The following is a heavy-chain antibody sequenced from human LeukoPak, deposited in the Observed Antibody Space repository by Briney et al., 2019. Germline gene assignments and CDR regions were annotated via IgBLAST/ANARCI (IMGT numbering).Heavy chain of an antibody. CDR3: TTVTTDTAMVTVDY. Sequence: GGSLRLSCAASGFTFSNAWMSWVRQAPGKGLEWVGRIKSKTDGGTTDYAAPVKGRFTISRDDSKNTLYLQMNSLKTEDTAVYYCTTVTTDTAMVTVDYWGQGTLVTVSS. CDR2: IKSKTDGGTT. J-gene: IGHJ4*02. CDR1: GFTFSNAW. D-gene: IGHD5-18*01. V-gene: IGHV3-15*01.